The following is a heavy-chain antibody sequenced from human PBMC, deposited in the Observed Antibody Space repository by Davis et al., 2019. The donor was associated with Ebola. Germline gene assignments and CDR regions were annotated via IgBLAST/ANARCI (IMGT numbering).Heavy chain of an antibody. CDR3: ARAHRGIAAAGIGDAFDI. CDR2: ISAYNGNT. V-gene: IGHV1-18*01. J-gene: IGHJ3*02. CDR1: GYTFTSYG. D-gene: IGHD6-13*01. Sequence: ASVKVSCKASGYTFTSYGISWVRQAPGQGLEWMGWISAYNGNTNYAQKLQGRVTTTTDTSTSTAYMELRSLRSDDTAVYYCARAHRGIAAAGIGDAFDIWGQGTMVTVSS.